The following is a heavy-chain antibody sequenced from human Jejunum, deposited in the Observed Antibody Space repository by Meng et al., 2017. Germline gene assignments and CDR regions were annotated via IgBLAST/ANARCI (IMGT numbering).Heavy chain of an antibody. CDR3: VRVNWTSSYWYFDL. CDR1: GASMRSGNYY. Sequence: QVQLQQWGAGLLKPSETLSLTCTVSGASMRSGNYYWTWIRQHPGKGLEWIGYIYYSGSTYYNPSLQSLVTISIDMSEDQFSLKLTSVTAADTAVYYCVRVNWTSSYWYFDLWGRGTLVTVSS. J-gene: IGHJ2*01. V-gene: IGHV4-31*01. D-gene: IGHD1-1*01. CDR2: IYYSGST.